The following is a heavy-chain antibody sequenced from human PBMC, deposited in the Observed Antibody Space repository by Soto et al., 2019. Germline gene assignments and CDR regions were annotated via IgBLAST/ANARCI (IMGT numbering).Heavy chain of an antibody. CDR2: INPGNGNT. CDR1: GYTFTSYG. Sequence: ASVKVYCKASGYTFTSYGINWVRKAPGRGLEWMGWINPGNGNTKYSQQFQGRVIIDRDTSASTAYMELSSLRSEDTAVYYCARGGYFDSSNYLAYWGLGTLVTVYS. D-gene: IGHD3-22*01. J-gene: IGHJ4*02. CDR3: ARGGYFDSSNYLAY. V-gene: IGHV1-3*01.